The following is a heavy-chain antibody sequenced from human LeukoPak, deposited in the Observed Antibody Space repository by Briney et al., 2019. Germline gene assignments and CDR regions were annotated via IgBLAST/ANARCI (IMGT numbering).Heavy chain of an antibody. V-gene: IGHV3-23*01. Sequence: PGGSLRLSCAASGFTFSSYAMSWVRQAPGKGLEWVSAISGSGGSTYYADSVKGRFTISRDNSKNTLYLQMNSLRAEDTAVYYCAKDPQWLVRSPYYFDYWGQGTLVTVSS. J-gene: IGHJ4*02. CDR1: GFTFSSYA. CDR2: ISGSGGST. D-gene: IGHD6-19*01. CDR3: AKDPQWLVRSPYYFDY.